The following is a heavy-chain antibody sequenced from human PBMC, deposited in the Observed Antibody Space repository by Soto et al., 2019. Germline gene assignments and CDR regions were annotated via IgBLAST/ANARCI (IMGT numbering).Heavy chain of an antibody. V-gene: IGHV1-3*01. D-gene: IGHD5-18*01. J-gene: IGHJ4*02. CDR1: GYTFTSYA. Sequence: ASVKVSCKASGYTFTSYAMHWVRQAPGQRLEWMGWINAGNGNTKYSQKFEGRVTITRDTSASTAYMELSSLRSEDTAVYYCAREKNSYGPGYFDYWGQGTLVTV. CDR2: INAGNGNT. CDR3: AREKNSYGPGYFDY.